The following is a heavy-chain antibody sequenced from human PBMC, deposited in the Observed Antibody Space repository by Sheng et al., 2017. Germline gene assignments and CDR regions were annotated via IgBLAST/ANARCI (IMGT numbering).Heavy chain of an antibody. CDR3: ARDRWQQLGPDY. D-gene: IGHD6-13*01. CDR1: GFTFSSYA. CDR2: ISYDGSNK. Sequence: QVQLVESGGGVVQPGRSLRLSCAASGFTFSSYAMHWVRQAPGKGLEWVAVISYDGSNKYYADSVKGRFTISRDNSKNTLYLQMNSLRAEDTAVYYCARDRWQQLGPDYWGQGTLVTVSS. J-gene: IGHJ4*02. V-gene: IGHV3-30*04.